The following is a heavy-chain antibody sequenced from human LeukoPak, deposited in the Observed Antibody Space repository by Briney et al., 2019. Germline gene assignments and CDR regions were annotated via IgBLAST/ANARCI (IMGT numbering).Heavy chain of an antibody. J-gene: IGHJ4*02. Sequence: GGSLRLSCAASGFTFSRYWMSWVRQAPGKGLEWVAHIKEDGSQKNYVDSVKGRFTISRDNAKNSLYLQVNSLRAEDTALYYCARGAEDRDYWGQGTLVTVSP. CDR3: ARGAEDRDY. D-gene: IGHD5-24*01. CDR2: IKEDGSQK. CDR1: GFTFSRYW. V-gene: IGHV3-7*01.